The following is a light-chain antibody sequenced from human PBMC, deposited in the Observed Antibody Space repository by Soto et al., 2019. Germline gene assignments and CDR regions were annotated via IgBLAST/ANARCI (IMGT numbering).Light chain of an antibody. CDR1: QSVSNNY. CDR2: GAS. V-gene: IGKV3-20*01. CDR3: QQYGSSGT. Sequence: EIVLTQSPGTLSLSPGERVTLSCRASQSVSNNYLAWYQQKPGQAPRLLIYGASNRATGIPDGFSGSGSGTDFTLTISRLEPEDFAVYYCQQYGSSGTFGQGTKVDIK. J-gene: IGKJ1*01.